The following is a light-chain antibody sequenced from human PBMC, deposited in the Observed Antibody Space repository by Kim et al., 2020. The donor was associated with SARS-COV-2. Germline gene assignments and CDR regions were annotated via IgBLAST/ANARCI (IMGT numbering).Light chain of an antibody. J-gene: IGLJ3*02. CDR1: SGSFASNY. V-gene: IGLV6-57*01. Sequence: NFMLTQPHSVSESPGKTVTISCSRSSGSFASNYVHWYQQRPGSSPWTVIYEDNQRPSGVPDRFSGSIDSSSNSASLTISGLKTEDEADYYCQSYDSTTQVFGGGTQLTVL. CDR3: QSYDSTTQV. CDR2: EDN.